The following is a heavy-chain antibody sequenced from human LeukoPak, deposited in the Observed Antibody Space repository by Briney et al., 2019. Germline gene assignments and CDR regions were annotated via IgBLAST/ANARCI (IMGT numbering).Heavy chain of an antibody. V-gene: IGHV3-23*01. CDR1: GFTFSSYA. CDR2: ISGSGDST. Sequence: GGSLRLSCAASGFTFSSYAMSWVRQAPGKGLEWVSTISGSGDSTYYADSVKGRFTISRDNSKDTLYLQMNSLRDEDTAVYYCARDQGGNSFDYYYGMDVWGQGTTVTVSS. D-gene: IGHD4-23*01. J-gene: IGHJ6*02. CDR3: ARDQGGNSFDYYYGMDV.